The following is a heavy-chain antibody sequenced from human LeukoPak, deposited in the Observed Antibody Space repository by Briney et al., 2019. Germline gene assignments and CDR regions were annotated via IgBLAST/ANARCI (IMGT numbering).Heavy chain of an antibody. CDR3: ARGRRDLLTGSDY. D-gene: IGHD3-9*01. CDR1: GGTFSSCA. CDR2: IIPIFGTA. V-gene: IGHV1-69*01. Sequence: GASVKVSCKASGGTFSSCAISWVRQAPGQGLEWMGGIIPIFGTANYAQKFQGRVTITADESTSTAYMELSSLRSEDTAVYYCARGRRDLLTGSDYWGQGTLVTVSS. J-gene: IGHJ4*02.